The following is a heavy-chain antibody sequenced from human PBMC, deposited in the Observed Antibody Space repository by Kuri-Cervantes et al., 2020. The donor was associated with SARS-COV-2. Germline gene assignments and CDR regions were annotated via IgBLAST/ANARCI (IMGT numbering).Heavy chain of an antibody. V-gene: IGHV2-5*01. CDR1: GFSLSTSGVG. CDR2: IYWNDDK. CDR3: AHRLTPHKWFDP. J-gene: IGHJ5*02. Sequence: SGPTLVKPTQTLTLTCTFSGFSLSTSGVGVGWIRQPPGKALEWLALIYWNDDKRYSPSLKSRLTITKDTSKNQVVLTMTNMDPVDTAKYYCAHRLTPHKWFDPWGQGTLVTVSS.